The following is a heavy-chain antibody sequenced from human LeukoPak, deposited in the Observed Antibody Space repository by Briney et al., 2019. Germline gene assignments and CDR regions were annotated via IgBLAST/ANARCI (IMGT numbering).Heavy chain of an antibody. J-gene: IGHJ4*02. Sequence: SETLSLTCTVSGGSVSSGSYYWSWIRQPPGKGLEWIGYIYYSGSTNYNPSLKSRVTISVDTSKNQFSLKLSSVTAADTAVYYCARDGSYYGLDYWGQGTLVTVSS. CDR3: ARDGSYYGLDY. V-gene: IGHV4-61*01. CDR2: IYYSGST. D-gene: IGHD1-26*01. CDR1: GGSVSSGSYY.